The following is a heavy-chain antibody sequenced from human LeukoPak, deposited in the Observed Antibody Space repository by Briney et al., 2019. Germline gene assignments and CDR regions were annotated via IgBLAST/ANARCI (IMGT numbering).Heavy chain of an antibody. J-gene: IGHJ4*02. CDR3: ARDLGILPGQGAPWDY. D-gene: IGHD3-9*01. CDR2: IIPIFGTA. CDR1: GGTFSSYA. V-gene: IGHV1-69*05. Sequence: ASVKVSCKASGGTFSSYAISWVRQAPGQGLEWMGRIIPIFGTANYAQKFQGRVTITTDESTSTAYMELSSLRSEDTAVYYCARDLGILPGQGAPWDYWGQGTLVTVSS.